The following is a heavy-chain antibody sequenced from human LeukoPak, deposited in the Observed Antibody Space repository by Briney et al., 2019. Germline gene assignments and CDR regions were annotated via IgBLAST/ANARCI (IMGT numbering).Heavy chain of an antibody. CDR1: GYTFTGYY. CDR2: INPNSGGT. V-gene: IGHV1-2*06. Sequence: ASVKVSCKASGYTFTGYYMYWVRQAPGQGLEWMGRINPNSGGTNYAQKFQGRVTMTRDTSISTAYMELSRLRSDDTAVYYCAREAYSGSYYEGDWGQGTLVTVSS. J-gene: IGHJ4*02. D-gene: IGHD1-26*01. CDR3: AREAYSGSYYEGD.